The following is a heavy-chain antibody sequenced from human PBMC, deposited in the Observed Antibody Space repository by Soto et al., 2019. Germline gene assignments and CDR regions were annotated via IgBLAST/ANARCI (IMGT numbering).Heavy chain of an antibody. V-gene: IGHV1-69*06. CDR3: ARDVAVAGTSAFDI. Sequence: QVQLVQSGAEVKKPGSSVKVSCKASGGTFSSYAISWVRQAPGQGLEWMGGIIPIFGTANYAQKFQGRVTITADKSTRTAYMELSSLRSEDTAVYYCARDVAVAGTSAFDIWGQGTMVTVSS. J-gene: IGHJ3*02. D-gene: IGHD6-19*01. CDR2: IIPIFGTA. CDR1: GGTFSSYA.